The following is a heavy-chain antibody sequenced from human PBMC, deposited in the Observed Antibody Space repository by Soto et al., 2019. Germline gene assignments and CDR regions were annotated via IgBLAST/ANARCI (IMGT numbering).Heavy chain of an antibody. V-gene: IGHV4-31*03. CDR2: IYYSGST. D-gene: IGHD3-3*01. CDR3: ARVDYDFNWFDP. CDR1: GGSISSGGYY. J-gene: IGHJ5*02. Sequence: SETLSLTCTVSGGSISSGGYYWSWIRQHPGKGLEWIGYIYYSGSTYYNPSLKSRVTISVNTSKNQFSLKLSSVTAADTAVYYCARVDYDFNWFDPWGQGTLVTVSS.